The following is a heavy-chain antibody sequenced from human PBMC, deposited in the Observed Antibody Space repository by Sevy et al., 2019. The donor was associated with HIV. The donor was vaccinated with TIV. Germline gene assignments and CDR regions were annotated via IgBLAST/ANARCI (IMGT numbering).Heavy chain of an antibody. Sequence: GGSLRLSCAASGFTLSSYSMNWVRQAPGKGLEWVSSISSSSSYIYYADSLKGRFTISRDNAKNSLYLQMNSLRAEDTAVYYCAREAIFGVVNDAFDIWGQGTMVTVSS. D-gene: IGHD3-3*01. V-gene: IGHV3-21*01. CDR2: ISSSSSYI. CDR3: AREAIFGVVNDAFDI. J-gene: IGHJ3*02. CDR1: GFTLSSYS.